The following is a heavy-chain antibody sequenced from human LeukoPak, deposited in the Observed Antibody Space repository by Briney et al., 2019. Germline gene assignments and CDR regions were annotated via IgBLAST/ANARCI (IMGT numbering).Heavy chain of an antibody. CDR2: IIPIFGTA. V-gene: IGHV1-69*13. J-gene: IGHJ4*02. CDR3: ARGVGYDYVWGSYRPYYFDY. D-gene: IGHD3-16*02. Sequence: SVNVSCTASGGTFSSYAISWVRQAPGQGLEWMGGIIPIFGTANYAQKFQGRVTITADESTSTAYMELSSLRSEDTAVYYCARGVGYDYVWGSYRPYYFDYWGQGTLVTVSS. CDR1: GGTFSSYA.